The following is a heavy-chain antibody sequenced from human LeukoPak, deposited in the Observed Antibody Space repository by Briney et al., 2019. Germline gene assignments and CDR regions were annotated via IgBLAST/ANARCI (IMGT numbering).Heavy chain of an antibody. J-gene: IGHJ3*02. CDR3: ARAYSYGLIHDAFDI. V-gene: IGHV4-39*07. CDR1: GGSIISSLQY. CDR2: ILYSVST. D-gene: IGHD5-18*01. Sequence: SETLSLTCTVSGGSIISSLQYWDWSRKPPGRGLEWLESILYSVSTWFNPSLKSPLTISLDTSKNQFSLKLTSMTAADTAVYYYARAYSYGLIHDAFDIWGQGTMVTVSS.